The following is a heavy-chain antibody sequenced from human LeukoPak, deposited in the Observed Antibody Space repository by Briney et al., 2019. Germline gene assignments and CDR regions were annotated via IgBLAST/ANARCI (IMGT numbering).Heavy chain of an antibody. CDR3: ARDPPDY. CDR2: ILNSGTTT. J-gene: IGHJ4*02. CDR1: GFTFSSYE. Sequence: GGSLRLSCAASGFTFSSYEMNWVRQAPGKGLEWVSYILNSGTTTYYADSVKGRFTISRDNAKDSLYLQMNSLRAEDTGVYYCARDPPDYWGQGILVTVSS. V-gene: IGHV3-48*03.